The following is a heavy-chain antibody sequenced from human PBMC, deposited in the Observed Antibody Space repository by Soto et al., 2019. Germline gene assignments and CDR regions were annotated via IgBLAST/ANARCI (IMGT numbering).Heavy chain of an antibody. V-gene: IGHV1-2*02. CDR3: ARDRGLYCSSTSCYYYGMDV. Sequence: ASVKVSCKASGYTFTGYYMHWVRQAPGQGLEWMGWINPNSGGTNYAQKFQGRVTMTRDTSISTAYMELSRLRSDDTAVYCCARDRGLYCSSTSCYYYGMDVWGQGTTVTVSS. CDR1: GYTFTGYY. J-gene: IGHJ6*02. D-gene: IGHD2-2*01. CDR2: INPNSGGT.